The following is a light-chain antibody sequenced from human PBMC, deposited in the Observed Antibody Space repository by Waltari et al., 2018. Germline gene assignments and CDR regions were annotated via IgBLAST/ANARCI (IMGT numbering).Light chain of an antibody. CDR3: ATWDDSLSGYV. Sequence: QSVLTQPPSASGTPGQRVTISCSGTSSNIGRNYVFWFHQLPGTAPKVLSYKDNQRPSGVPDRFSGSKSGNSASLAISGLRSEDEADYYCATWDDSLSGYVFGSGTKVAVL. J-gene: IGLJ1*01. CDR1: SSNIGRNY. CDR2: KDN. V-gene: IGLV1-47*01.